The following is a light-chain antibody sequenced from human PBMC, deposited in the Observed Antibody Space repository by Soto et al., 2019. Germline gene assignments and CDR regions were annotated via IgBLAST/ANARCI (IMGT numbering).Light chain of an antibody. CDR2: AAS. CDR3: QQFGSYPLT. J-gene: IGKJ2*01. Sequence: DIQLTQSPSFLSASVGDRVTITCRASQDIRSYLAWYQQKAGKAPKVLIYAASTLQSEVPSRFRGSGSETEFTLTIRSLQPEEFAHYYCQQFGSYPLTFGQGTKRDLK. V-gene: IGKV1-9*01. CDR1: QDIRSY.